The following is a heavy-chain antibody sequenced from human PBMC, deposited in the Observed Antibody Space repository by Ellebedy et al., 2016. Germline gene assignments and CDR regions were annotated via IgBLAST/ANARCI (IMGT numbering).Heavy chain of an antibody. CDR1: GFSFSNYF. V-gene: IGHV3-23*01. J-gene: IGHJ4*02. Sequence: GGSLRLSXATSGFSFSNYFMTWVRQAPGKGLEWVSTISAGSDTTRLADSVKGRFTISRDNSKNTLYLQMNNLRVDDTALYYCRQGHYFDQWGQGALVTVSS. CDR3: RQGHYFDQ. CDR2: ISAGSDTT.